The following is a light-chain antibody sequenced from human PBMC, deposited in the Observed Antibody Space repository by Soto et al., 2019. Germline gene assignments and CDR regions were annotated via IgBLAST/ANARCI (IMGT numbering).Light chain of an antibody. CDR2: DAS. J-gene: IGKJ4*01. CDR3: QQFASYPLT. V-gene: IGKV3-20*01. Sequence: ETVLTQSPATLSLSPGDRATLSCRASQSVSSSYLAWYQQKPGQAPTLLIYDASNRATGIPDRFSGGGSGTDFTLTISRLEPEDFAVYYCQQFASYPLTFGGGTKVDIK. CDR1: QSVSSSY.